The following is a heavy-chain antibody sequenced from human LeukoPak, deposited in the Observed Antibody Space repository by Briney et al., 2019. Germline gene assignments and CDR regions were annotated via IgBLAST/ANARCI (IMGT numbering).Heavy chain of an antibody. CDR2: IKQDGSEK. CDR3: AREAVAGAFDY. J-gene: IGHJ4*02. D-gene: IGHD6-19*01. CDR1: GFTFSSYW. Sequence: GGSLRLSWAASGFTFSSYWMSWVRQAPGKGLEWVANIKQDGSEKYYVDSVKGRFAISRDFATDSLYLQMDSLRAEDTAVYYCAREAVAGAFDYWGQGTLVTVSS. V-gene: IGHV3-7*03.